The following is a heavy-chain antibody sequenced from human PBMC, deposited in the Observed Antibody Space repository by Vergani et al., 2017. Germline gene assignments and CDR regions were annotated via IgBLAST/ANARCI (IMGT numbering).Heavy chain of an antibody. Sequence: QVQLVESGGGVVQPGRSLRLSCAASGFTFSSYGMHWVRQAPGKGLEWVAVISYDGSNKYYADSVKGRFTISRDNSKNTLYLQMNSLRAEDTAVYYCAKAGIAAADYGMDVWGQGTTVTVSS. V-gene: IGHV3-30*18. CDR3: AKAGIAAADYGMDV. D-gene: IGHD6-13*01. J-gene: IGHJ6*02. CDR1: GFTFSSYG. CDR2: ISYDGSNK.